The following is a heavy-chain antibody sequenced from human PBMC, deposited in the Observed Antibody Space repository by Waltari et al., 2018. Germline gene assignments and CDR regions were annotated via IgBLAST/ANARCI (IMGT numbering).Heavy chain of an antibody. J-gene: IGHJ3*02. V-gene: IGHV1-69*01. D-gene: IGHD6-13*01. Sequence: QVQLLQSGAEVKKPGSSVKVSCKASGGSFRNYAISWVRQAPGQGLGWMGGIIPLFGKTNYAQKFQGRLTITADESTTIAYMDLSSLRFEDTAVYYCARGSYSSSWFNLKAFHIWGQGTMVTVSS. CDR3: ARGSYSSSWFNLKAFHI. CDR2: IIPLFGKT. CDR1: GGSFRNYA.